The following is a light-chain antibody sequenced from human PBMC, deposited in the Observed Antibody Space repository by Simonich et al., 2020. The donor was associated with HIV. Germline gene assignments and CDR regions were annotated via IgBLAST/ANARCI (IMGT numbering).Light chain of an antibody. J-gene: IGKJ1*01. CDR2: KAS. CDR1: QSISSW. Sequence: DIQMTQSPSTLSASVEDRVTITCRASQSISSWLAWYQQKPGKAPKLLIYKASSLESGVPSRFSGSGSGTEFTLTISSLQPDDFATYYCQQYNSYVAFGQGTKVEIK. V-gene: IGKV1-5*03. CDR3: QQYNSYVA.